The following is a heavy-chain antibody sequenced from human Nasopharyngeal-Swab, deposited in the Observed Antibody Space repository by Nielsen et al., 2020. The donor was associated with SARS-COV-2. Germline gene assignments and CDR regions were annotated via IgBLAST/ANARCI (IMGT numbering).Heavy chain of an antibody. V-gene: IGHV4-34*01. CDR1: GGSFSGYY. D-gene: IGHD2-21*02. CDR3: AREKRVVVTAGGFDY. Sequence: SETLSLTCAVYGGSFSGYYWSWIRQPPGKGLEWIGEINHSGSTNYNPSLKSRVTISVDTSKNQFSLKLSSVTAADTAVYYCAREKRVVVTAGGFDYWGQGTLVTFSS. J-gene: IGHJ4*02. CDR2: INHSGST.